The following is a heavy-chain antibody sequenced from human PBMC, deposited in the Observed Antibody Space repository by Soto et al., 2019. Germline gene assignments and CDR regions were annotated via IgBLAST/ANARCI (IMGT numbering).Heavy chain of an antibody. CDR1: CGSISRAAYY. CDR2: ISHSGST. J-gene: IGHJ4*02. Sequence: PSETLSLTCTVSCGSISRAAYYCSWIRQHPGKGLEWIGYISHSGSTYYTPSLKSRVIISADTSKNQFSVNLTSVTAADTAVYYCAREYTYGSNFFDCWGQGALVTVSS. D-gene: IGHD5-18*01. V-gene: IGHV4-31*03. CDR3: AREYTYGSNFFDC.